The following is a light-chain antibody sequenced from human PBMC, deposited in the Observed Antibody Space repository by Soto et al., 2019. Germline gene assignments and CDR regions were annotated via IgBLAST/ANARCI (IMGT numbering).Light chain of an antibody. CDR3: RHSDNPRTWT. V-gene: IGKV3-20*01. J-gene: IGKJ1*01. CDR1: QSVSSNT. CDR2: GAS. Sequence: EIVLTQSPGTLSLSPGERATLSCRSSQSVSSNTVAWYQQRPGQAPRLLIYGASSRATGVPDRFSGGGSGADFTLTISRGEPEDVAVYYCRHSDNPRTWTFGQGTEVDIK.